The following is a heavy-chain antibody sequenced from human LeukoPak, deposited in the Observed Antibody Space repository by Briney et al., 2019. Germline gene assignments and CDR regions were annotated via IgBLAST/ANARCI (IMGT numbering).Heavy chain of an antibody. D-gene: IGHD5-12*01. J-gene: IGHJ4*02. Sequence: GGSLRLSCATSGFTFTTYWMNWVRQAPGKGLEWVANIKQDGSEKYYVDSVKGRFTISRDNARNSLYLQMNSLRADDTAVYYCARGGGYAWDYWGQGTLVTVTS. CDR3: ARGGGYAWDY. CDR2: IKQDGSEK. CDR1: GFTFTTYW. V-gene: IGHV3-7*01.